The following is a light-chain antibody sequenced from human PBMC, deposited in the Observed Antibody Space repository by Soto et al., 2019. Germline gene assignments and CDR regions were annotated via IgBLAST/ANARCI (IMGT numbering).Light chain of an antibody. Sequence: AIRMTQSPSSFSASTGDRVTITCLASQGISSYLAWYQQKPGKAPTLLIYAASNLQSGVPSRFRGSRSGTEFTLTVSSLQPEDFATYYCLQDHDDSWTFGQGTKVDIK. J-gene: IGKJ1*01. CDR3: LQDHDDSWT. CDR2: AAS. V-gene: IGKV1-8*01. CDR1: QGISSY.